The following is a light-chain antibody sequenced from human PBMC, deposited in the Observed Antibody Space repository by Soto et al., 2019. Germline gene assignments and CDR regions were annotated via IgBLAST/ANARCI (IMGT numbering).Light chain of an antibody. Sequence: SVGDRVPIPFRASQTISSWLAWYQQKPGQAPRLLIYGASSRATGIPDRFSGSGSGTDFTLTISRLEPEDFAVYYCQQYGSSGTFGQGTKVDI. V-gene: IGKV3-20*01. J-gene: IGKJ1*01. CDR3: QQYGSSGT. CDR2: GAS. CDR1: QTISSW.